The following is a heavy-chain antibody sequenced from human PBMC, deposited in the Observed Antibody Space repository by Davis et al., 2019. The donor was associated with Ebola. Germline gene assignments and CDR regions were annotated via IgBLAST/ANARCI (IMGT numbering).Heavy chain of an antibody. CDR2: INPSGGST. J-gene: IGHJ6*02. V-gene: IGHV1-46*01. Sequence: ASVKVSCKASGYTFTSYYMHWVRQAPGQGLEWMGIINPSGGSTSYAQKFQGRVTMTRDTSTSTVYMELSSLRSEDTAVYYCARANHYDFWSGYYSRYYYYYGMDVWGQGTTVTVSS. CDR3: ARANHYDFWSGYYSRYYYYYGMDV. CDR1: GYTFTSYY. D-gene: IGHD3-3*01.